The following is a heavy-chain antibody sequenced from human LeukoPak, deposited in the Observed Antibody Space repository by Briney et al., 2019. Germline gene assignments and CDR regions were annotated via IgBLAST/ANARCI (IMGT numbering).Heavy chain of an antibody. CDR2: VYYTGNT. Sequence: KASETLSLTCAVSGDPISYHNYYWDWIRQPPGKGLEWIGTVYYTGNTYYNPSLKSRVAISVDTSKNQFSLQLTSMTAADTAVYYCARLRAMAGHRGGFDFWGRGTMVTVSS. J-gene: IGHJ3*01. D-gene: IGHD6-19*01. CDR3: ARLRAMAGHRGGFDF. V-gene: IGHV4-39*01. CDR1: GDPISYHNYY.